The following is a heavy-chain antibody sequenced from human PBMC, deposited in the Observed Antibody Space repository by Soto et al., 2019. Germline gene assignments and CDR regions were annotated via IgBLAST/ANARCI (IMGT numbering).Heavy chain of an antibody. J-gene: IGHJ4*02. Sequence: SQPLSLTCAVDGGSCSGYCWSRIIQPPGKGLEWIGEINHSGSTNYNPSLKSRVTISVDTSKNQFSLKLSSVTAADTAVYYCARALRFLEWSSYFDYWGQGTLVPVSS. V-gene: IGHV4-34*01. CDR1: GGSCSGYC. CDR3: ARALRFLEWSSYFDY. D-gene: IGHD3-3*01. CDR2: INHSGST.